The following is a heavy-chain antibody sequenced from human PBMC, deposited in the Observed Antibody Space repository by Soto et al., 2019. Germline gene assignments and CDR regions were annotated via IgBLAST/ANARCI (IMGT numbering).Heavy chain of an antibody. CDR2: ISYDGSNK. V-gene: IGHV3-30*18. Sequence: QVQLVESGGGVVQPGRSLRLSCAASGFTFSSYVMHWVRQAPGKGLEWVAVISYDGSNKYYADSVKGRFTISRDNSKNTLYLQMNSLRAEDTAVYYCAKEDRGGSYLDYWGQGTLVTVSS. J-gene: IGHJ4*02. CDR3: AKEDRGGSYLDY. CDR1: GFTFSSYV. D-gene: IGHD3-10*01.